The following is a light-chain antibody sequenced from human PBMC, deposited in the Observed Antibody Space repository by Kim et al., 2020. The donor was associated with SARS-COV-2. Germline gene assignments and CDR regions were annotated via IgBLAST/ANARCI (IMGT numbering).Light chain of an antibody. CDR2: GKS. CDR3: QQYGSSQFT. V-gene: IGKV3-20*01. J-gene: IGKJ3*01. Sequence: SSGERATLSGRASQHVISSYLAGYQQKPGQAPRVLWYGKSSRATGIPDRFSGSESGTDFTLTISRLEPEDFAIYYCQQYGSSQFTFGPGTKVDIK. CDR1: QHVISSY.